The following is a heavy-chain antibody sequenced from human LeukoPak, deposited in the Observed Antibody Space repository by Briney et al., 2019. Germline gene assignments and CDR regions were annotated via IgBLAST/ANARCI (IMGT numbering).Heavy chain of an antibody. J-gene: IGHJ4*02. D-gene: IGHD3-22*01. CDR3: VKDEVYLDSGGYPTPDTTLDY. CDR1: GFRFNNYG. CDR2: TWYDGGNK. Sequence: PGRSLRLSCAASGFRFNNYGIHWVRQAPGKGLEWVAVTWYDGGNKYYADSVRDRFTVSRDNSKNTVYLQMNSLRVEDTAVYYCVKDEVYLDSGGYPTPDTTLDYWGQGTLVTVSS. V-gene: IGHV3-33*06.